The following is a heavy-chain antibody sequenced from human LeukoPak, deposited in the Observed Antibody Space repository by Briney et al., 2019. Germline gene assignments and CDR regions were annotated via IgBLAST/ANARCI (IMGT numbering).Heavy chain of an antibody. CDR2: IYYSGST. CDR1: GGSISSSSYY. D-gene: IGHD1-7*01. Sequence: SETLSLTCTVSGGSISSSSYYWGWIRQPPGKGLEWIGSIYYSGSTYYNPSLKSRVTISVDTSKNQFSLKLSSVTAADTAVYYCARPGWNYVEGWFDHWGQGTLVTVSS. J-gene: IGHJ5*02. CDR3: ARPGWNYVEGWFDH. V-gene: IGHV4-39*01.